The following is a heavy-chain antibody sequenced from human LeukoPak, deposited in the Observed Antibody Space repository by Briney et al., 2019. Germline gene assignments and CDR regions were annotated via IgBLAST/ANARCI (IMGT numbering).Heavy chain of an antibody. D-gene: IGHD3-3*02. CDR1: GYNFISYY. Sequence: ASVKVSCKASGYNFISYYMHWGGQAAGHGVGWMGVINPSGGSSSYAQKFQDRVTMTWDTSTRTVYMELSSQKSEDTAVYYCAREDVVLVDAVRYYHYGLDVWGQGTTVTVSS. CDR3: AREDVVLVDAVRYYHYGLDV. CDR2: INPSGGSS. V-gene: IGHV1-46*01. J-gene: IGHJ6*02.